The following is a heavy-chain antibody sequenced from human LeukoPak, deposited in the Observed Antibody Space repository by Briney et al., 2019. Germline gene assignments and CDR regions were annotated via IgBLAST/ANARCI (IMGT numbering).Heavy chain of an antibody. D-gene: IGHD2-21*01. CDR3: ARDKTLAYCGGDCYPET. J-gene: IGHJ5*02. V-gene: IGHV4-61*02. CDR1: GDSISSGSYY. Sequence: SQTLSLTCTVSGDSISSGSYYWSWIRQPAGKGLEWIGRIYTSGSTVYNPSLKSRVTISVDTSKNQFSLKLSSVTAADTAVYYCARDKTLAYCGGDCYPETWGQGALVTVSS. CDR2: IYTSGST.